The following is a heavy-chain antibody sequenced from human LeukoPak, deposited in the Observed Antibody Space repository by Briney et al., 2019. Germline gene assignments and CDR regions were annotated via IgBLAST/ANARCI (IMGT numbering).Heavy chain of an antibody. J-gene: IGHJ3*01. CDR3: ARDRDYAFDV. D-gene: IGHD5-24*01. V-gene: IGHV3-48*02. Sequence: GGSLRLSCSASGFSFSDNSMNWVRQAPGEGLEWVSYIRSSSSIHYADSLRGRLTISRDNAKNSVFLELNDLRDEDTAVYYCARDRDYAFDVWGQGTMVIVSS. CDR1: GFSFSDNS. CDR2: IRSSSSI.